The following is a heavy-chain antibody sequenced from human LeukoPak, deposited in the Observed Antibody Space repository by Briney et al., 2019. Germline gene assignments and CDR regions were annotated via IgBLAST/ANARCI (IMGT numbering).Heavy chain of an antibody. CDR3: ARDVVVVAATPSDAFDI. CDR1: GYTFSGYY. Sequence: WASVKVSCKASGYTFSGYYMHWVRQAPGQGLEWMGRINPNSGGTNYAQKFQGRVTMTRDTSISTAYMELSRLRSDDTAVYYCARDVVVVAATPSDAFDIWGQGTMVTVSS. V-gene: IGHV1-2*06. J-gene: IGHJ3*02. CDR2: INPNSGGT. D-gene: IGHD2-15*01.